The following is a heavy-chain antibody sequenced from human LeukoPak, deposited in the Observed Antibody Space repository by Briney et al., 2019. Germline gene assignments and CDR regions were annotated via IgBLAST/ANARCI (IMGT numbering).Heavy chain of an antibody. D-gene: IGHD2-15*01. V-gene: IGHV4-4*07. CDR2: IYTSGST. CDR3: ARAAYCSGASCYFDY. Sequence: SETLSLTCTVSGGSISSYYWSWIRHPAGEGLEWIGRIYTSGSTNYNPSLKSRVTMSVDTSKNQFSVRLTSVAAADTAVYYCARAAYCSGASCYFDYWGQGTLVTVSS. CDR1: GGSISSYY. J-gene: IGHJ4*02.